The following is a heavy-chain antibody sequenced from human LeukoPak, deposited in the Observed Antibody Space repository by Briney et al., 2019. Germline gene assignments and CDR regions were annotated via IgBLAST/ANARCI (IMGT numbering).Heavy chain of an antibody. J-gene: IGHJ4*02. V-gene: IGHV4-59*12. CDR1: GGSISSYY. Sequence: PSETLSLTCTVSGGSISSYYWSWIRQPPGNGLEWIGYIYHSGSTYYNPSLKSRVTISVDRSKNQFSLKLSSVTAADTAVYYCARAGGGNYFDYWGQGTLVTVSS. CDR2: IYHSGST. CDR3: ARAGGGNYFDY.